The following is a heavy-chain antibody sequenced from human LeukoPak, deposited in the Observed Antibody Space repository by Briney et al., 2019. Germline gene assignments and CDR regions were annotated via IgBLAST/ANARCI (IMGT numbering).Heavy chain of an antibody. CDR3: AKDLTGGLYYYMDV. D-gene: IGHD7-27*01. CDR2: ISYDGTNK. Sequence: GGSLRLSCAASGFTFSNYGFHWVRQAPGKGLEWVAVISYDGTNKNYADSVKGRFTISRDNSKNTLYLQMNSLRAEDTAVYYCAKDLTGGLYYYMDVWGKGTTVTVSS. V-gene: IGHV3-30*18. J-gene: IGHJ6*03. CDR1: GFTFSNYG.